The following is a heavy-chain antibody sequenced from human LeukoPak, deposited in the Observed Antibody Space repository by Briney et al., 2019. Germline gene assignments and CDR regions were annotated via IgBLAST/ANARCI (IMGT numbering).Heavy chain of an antibody. CDR2: MNPNSGNT. CDR1: GYTFTSYA. J-gene: IGHJ4*02. Sequence: GASVKVSCKASGYTFTSYAMNWVRQATGQGLEWMGWMNPNSGNTGYAQRFQGRVTMTRNTSISTAYMELSSLRSEDTAVYYCARLSGGSSGWYCDWGQGTLVTVSS. CDR3: ARLSGGSSGWYCD. D-gene: IGHD6-19*01. V-gene: IGHV1-8*02.